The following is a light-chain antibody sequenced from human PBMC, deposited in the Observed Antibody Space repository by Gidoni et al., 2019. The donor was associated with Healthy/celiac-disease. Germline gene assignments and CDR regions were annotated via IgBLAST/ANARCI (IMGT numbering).Light chain of an antibody. J-gene: IGKJ3*01. CDR1: QSISSY. Sequence: DIQMTQSPSSLSASVGDRVTITCRASQSISSYLNWYQQKPGKAPKLMIYAASSLQSGVPSRFSGSGSGKDFTITISSLQHEDFATYYCQQSYSTRLTFGPGTKVDIK. CDR3: QQSYSTRLT. CDR2: AAS. V-gene: IGKV1-39*01.